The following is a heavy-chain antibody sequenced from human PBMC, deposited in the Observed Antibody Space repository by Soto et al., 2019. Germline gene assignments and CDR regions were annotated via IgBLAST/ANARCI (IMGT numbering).Heavy chain of an antibody. CDR2: IIPIFGKA. J-gene: IGHJ5*02. D-gene: IGHD1-26*01. Sequence: QVQLVQSGAEVKKPGSSVKVSCKASGGTFSSYAISWVRQAPGQGLEWMGGIIPIFGKANYAQKFQGRVTITADESTSTAYMELSSLRSEDTAVYYCAREGSGSYFLPGLGFDPWGQGTLVTVSS. V-gene: IGHV1-69*01. CDR3: AREGSGSYFLPGLGFDP. CDR1: GGTFSSYA.